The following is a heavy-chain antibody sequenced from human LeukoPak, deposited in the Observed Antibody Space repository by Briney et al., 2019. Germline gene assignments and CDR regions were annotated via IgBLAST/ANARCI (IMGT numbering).Heavy chain of an antibody. CDR2: IWYDGSNK. V-gene: IGHV3-33*01. CDR3: ARDRCSSTSCYPYSYFDY. D-gene: IGHD2-2*01. Sequence: GGSLRLSCAASGFTFSSYGMHWVRQAPGKGLEWVAVIWYDGSNKYYADSVKGRFTISRDNSKNTLYLQMNSLRAEDTAVYYCARDRCSSTSCYPYSYFDYWGRGTLVTVSS. J-gene: IGHJ4*02. CDR1: GFTFSSYG.